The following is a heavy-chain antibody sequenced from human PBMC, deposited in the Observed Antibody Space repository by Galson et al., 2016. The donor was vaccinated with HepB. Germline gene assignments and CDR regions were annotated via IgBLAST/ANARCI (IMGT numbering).Heavy chain of an antibody. Sequence: SLRLSCAASGFTFSDYYMSWIRQAPGKGLEWVSYISSSSSYTNYAESVKGRFTISRDNAKNSLYLQMNSLRAEDTAVYYCARAQTTVATYIDNWGQGTLVTVSS. CDR2: ISSSSSYT. V-gene: IGHV3-11*06. CDR3: ARAQTTVATYIDN. CDR1: GFTFSDYY. J-gene: IGHJ4*02. D-gene: IGHD4-23*01.